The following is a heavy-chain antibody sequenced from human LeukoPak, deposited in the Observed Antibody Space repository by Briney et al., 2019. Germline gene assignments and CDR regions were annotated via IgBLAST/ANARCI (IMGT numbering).Heavy chain of an antibody. J-gene: IGHJ4*02. CDR2: IYYSGST. V-gene: IGHV4-30-4*08. CDR3: ARDRANMVRGVTFGDDGR. Sequence: SETLSLTCTVSGGSISSGDYYWSWIRQPPGKGLEWIGYIYYSGSTYYNPSLKSRVTISVDTSKNQFSLKLSSVTAADTAVYYCARDRANMVRGVTFGDDGRWGQGTLVTVSS. D-gene: IGHD3-10*01. CDR1: GGSISSGDYY.